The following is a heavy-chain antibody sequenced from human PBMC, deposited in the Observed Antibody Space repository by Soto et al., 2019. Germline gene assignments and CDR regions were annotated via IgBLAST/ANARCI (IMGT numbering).Heavy chain of an antibody. D-gene: IGHD1-26*01. CDR1: GYPLTELW. Sequence: GASLKVSCKFSGYPLTELWIHWVRQAPGKGLEWMGGFDPEDGETIYAQKFQGRVTMTEDTSTDTAYMELSSLRSEDTAVYYCATDLEWELLRFDYWGQGTLVTVSS. V-gene: IGHV1-24*01. CDR3: ATDLEWELLRFDY. J-gene: IGHJ4*02. CDR2: FDPEDGET.